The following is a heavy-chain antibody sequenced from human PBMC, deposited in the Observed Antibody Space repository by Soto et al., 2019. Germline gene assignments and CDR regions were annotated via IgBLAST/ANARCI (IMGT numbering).Heavy chain of an antibody. CDR2: INAGNGNT. D-gene: IGHD3-22*01. Sequence: ASVKVSCKASGYTFTSYAMHWVRQAPGQRLEWMGWINAGNGNTKYSQKFQGRVTITRETSASTAYMELSSLRSEDTAVYYCARDYYDSSGYYYEFWFDPWGQGTLVTVSS. CDR3: ARDYYDSSGYYYEFWFDP. J-gene: IGHJ5*02. CDR1: GYTFTSYA. V-gene: IGHV1-3*01.